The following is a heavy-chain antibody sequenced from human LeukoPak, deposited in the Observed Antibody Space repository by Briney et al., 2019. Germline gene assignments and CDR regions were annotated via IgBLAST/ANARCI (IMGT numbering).Heavy chain of an antibody. CDR2: IIPIFGTA. J-gene: IGHJ3*02. D-gene: IGHD6-13*01. CDR1: GGTFSSYA. Sequence: SVKVSCKASGGTFSSYAISWVRQAPGQGLEWMGGIIPIFGTANYAQKFQGRVTITADESTSTAYMELSSLRSEDTAVYYCARVQQQLADAFDIWGQGTMVTVSS. CDR3: ARVQQQLADAFDI. V-gene: IGHV1-69*13.